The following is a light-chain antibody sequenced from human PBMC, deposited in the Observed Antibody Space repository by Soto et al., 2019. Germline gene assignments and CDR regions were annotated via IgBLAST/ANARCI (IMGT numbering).Light chain of an antibody. Sequence: EIVLTQSPGTLSLSPGERATLSCRASQSVSSSYLAWYQQKPGQAPRLLIYSASSRATGIPDRFSGSGSGTDFTLTISRLEPEDVAVYYCQQYGSSPTWTFGQGTKVDIK. CDR1: QSVSSSY. CDR3: QQYGSSPTWT. V-gene: IGKV3-20*01. J-gene: IGKJ1*01. CDR2: SAS.